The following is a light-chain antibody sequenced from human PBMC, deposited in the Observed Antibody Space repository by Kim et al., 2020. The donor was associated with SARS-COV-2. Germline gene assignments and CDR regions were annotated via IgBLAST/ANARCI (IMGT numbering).Light chain of an antibody. Sequence: RSVSRGESAPLSCRAGQSVSSSLAWYQQKPGQGPRDLIYAASTRISGVQARFTGSGYGTEFTLTIDSLQSEDFAIYYCQQYKDWYTFGKGTKLEI. CDR3: QQYKDWYT. CDR2: AAS. V-gene: IGKV3-15*01. CDR1: QSVSSS. J-gene: IGKJ2*01.